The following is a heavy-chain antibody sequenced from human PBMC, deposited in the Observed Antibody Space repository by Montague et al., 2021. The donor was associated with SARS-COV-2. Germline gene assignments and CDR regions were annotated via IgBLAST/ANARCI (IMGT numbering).Heavy chain of an antibody. V-gene: IGHV6-1*01. J-gene: IGHJ4*02. CDR3: ARGGSWLYYFDY. Sequence: CAISGDNVSSNSAAWNWIRQSPSRGLEWLGRTYCRSKWYNDYAVSVKSRITINPDTSKNQFSLQLNSVTPEDTAVYYCARGGSWLYYFDYWGQGTLVTVSS. CDR2: TYCRSKWYN. D-gene: IGHD6-13*01. CDR1: GDNVSSNSAA.